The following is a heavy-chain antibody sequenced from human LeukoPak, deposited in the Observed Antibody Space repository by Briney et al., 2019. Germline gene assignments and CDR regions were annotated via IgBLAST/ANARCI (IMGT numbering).Heavy chain of an antibody. J-gene: IGHJ4*02. CDR3: ARSIKGDSDH. D-gene: IGHD3-10*01. V-gene: IGHV3-48*03. CDR1: GFTFRSYE. CDR2: ISSSGTTV. Sequence: GGSLRLSCAASGFTFRSYEMNWVRQAPGKGLDWVSYISSSGTTVYYADSVRGRFTVSRDNGKNSLYLEMNSLRAEDTAVYYCARSIKGDSDHWGQGTLVTVSS.